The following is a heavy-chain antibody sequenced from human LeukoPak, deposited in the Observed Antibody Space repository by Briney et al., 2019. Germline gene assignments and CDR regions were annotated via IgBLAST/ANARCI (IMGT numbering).Heavy chain of an antibody. CDR1: GFSFTNYW. CDR2: IKQDGSVK. V-gene: IGHV3-7*03. J-gene: IGHJ4*02. D-gene: IGHD6-13*01. CDR3: ARIGYSSSCFDY. Sequence: GGSLRLSCAASGFSFTNYWMSWVRQAPGKGLEWVANIKQDGSVKYYVDSVKGRFTISRDNAKNSVYLQINSLRVEDTAVYYCARIGYSSSCFDYWGQGTLVTVTS.